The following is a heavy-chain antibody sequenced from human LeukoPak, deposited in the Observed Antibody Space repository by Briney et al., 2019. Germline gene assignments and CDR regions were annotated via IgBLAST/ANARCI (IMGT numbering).Heavy chain of an antibody. CDR3: AKGLGDYDDFRLGY. V-gene: IGHV3-7*01. Sequence: QAGGSLRLSCAASGFPFNTHWTGWIRQAPGAGLEWVADMNFDGSEKYHADSVKGRFTISRDNSKNTLYLQMNSLRSEDTAVYYCAKGLGDYDDFRLGYWGQGTLVTVSS. J-gene: IGHJ4*02. D-gene: IGHD4-17*01. CDR1: GFPFNTHW. CDR2: MNFDGSEK.